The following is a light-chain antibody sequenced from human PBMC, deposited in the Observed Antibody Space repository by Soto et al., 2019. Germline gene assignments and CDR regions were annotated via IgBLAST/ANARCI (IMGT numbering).Light chain of an antibody. CDR1: QSVSSSY. CDR3: QQYGSSPLT. J-gene: IGKJ4*01. Sequence: EIVLTQSPGTLSLSPGERATLSCRASQSVSSSYLAWYQQKPGQAPRLLIYGASSRATGIPDRFSASGSGTDSTLTISRLEPEYVAVYYCQQYGSSPLTFGGGTKVEIK. CDR2: GAS. V-gene: IGKV3-20*01.